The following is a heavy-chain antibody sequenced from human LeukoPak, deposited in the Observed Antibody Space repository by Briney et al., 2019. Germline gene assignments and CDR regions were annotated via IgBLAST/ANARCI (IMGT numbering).Heavy chain of an antibody. D-gene: IGHD4-17*01. J-gene: IGHJ3*02. Sequence: GGSLRLSCAASGFNFSGSAMHWVRQASGKGLEWVGRIRSKANSYATAYAASVKGRFTISRDDSKNTAYLQMNSLKTEDTAVYYCTSLYGDYLNDAFDIWGQGTMVTVSS. V-gene: IGHV3-73*01. CDR2: IRSKANSYAT. CDR3: TSLYGDYLNDAFDI. CDR1: GFNFSGSA.